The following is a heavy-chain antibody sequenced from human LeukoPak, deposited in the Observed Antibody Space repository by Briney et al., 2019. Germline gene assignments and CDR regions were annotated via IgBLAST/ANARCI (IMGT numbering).Heavy chain of an antibody. CDR2: ISGSGGST. D-gene: IGHD3-9*01. J-gene: IGHJ4*02. CDR3: AKADDILTGYLDY. CDR1: GFTFSSYA. V-gene: IGHV3-23*01. Sequence: RSGGSLRFSCAASGFTFSSYAMSWVRQAPGKGLEWVSAISGSGGSTYYADSVKSRFTISRDNSKNTLYLQMNSLRAEDTAVYYCAKADDILTGYLDYWGQGTLVTVSS.